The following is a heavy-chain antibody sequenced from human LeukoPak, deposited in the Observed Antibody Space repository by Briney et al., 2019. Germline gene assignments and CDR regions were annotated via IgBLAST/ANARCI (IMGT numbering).Heavy chain of an antibody. J-gene: IGHJ4*02. CDR1: GGSFSGYY. D-gene: IGHD2-15*01. CDR3: ARRALGYCSGGSCYSSYYFDY. Sequence: SETLSLTCAVYGGSFSGYYWSWIRHPPGKGLEWIGETNHSGSTNYNPSLKSRVTISVDTSKNQFSLKLSSVTAADTAVYYCARRALGYCSGGSCYSSYYFDYWGQGTLVTVSS. CDR2: TNHSGST. V-gene: IGHV4-34*01.